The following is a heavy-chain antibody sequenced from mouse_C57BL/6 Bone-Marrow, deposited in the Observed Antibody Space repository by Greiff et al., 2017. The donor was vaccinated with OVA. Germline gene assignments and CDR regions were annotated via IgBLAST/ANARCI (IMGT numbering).Heavy chain of an antibody. CDR2: IYPGGGST. V-gene: IGHV1-63*01. Sequence: VQLQESGAELVRPGTSVKMSCKASGYTFTNYWIGWAKQRPGHGLEWIGDIYPGGGSTNYNEKFKGKATLTADKSSSTAYMQFRGLTSEDSASDYCAREESTVHDAMDYWGQGTSVTVSA. J-gene: IGHJ4*01. D-gene: IGHD1-1*01. CDR3: AREESTVHDAMDY. CDR1: GYTFTNYW.